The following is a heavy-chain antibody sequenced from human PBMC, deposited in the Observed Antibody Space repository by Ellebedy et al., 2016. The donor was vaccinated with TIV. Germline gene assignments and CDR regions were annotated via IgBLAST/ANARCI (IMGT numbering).Heavy chain of an antibody. D-gene: IGHD2-2*01. J-gene: IGHJ1*01. V-gene: IGHV3-21*04. Sequence: GESLKISCAVSGFTFSDFSMNWVRQAPGKGLEWVSSISSSSNYIYYADSVKARFTISRDQTQNTLHLQMTNLRVDDTAIYYCVRLWGTSGSSGTEYFQWWGQGTLVTVSS. CDR2: ISSSSNYI. CDR3: VRLWGTSGSSGTEYFQW. CDR1: GFTFSDFS.